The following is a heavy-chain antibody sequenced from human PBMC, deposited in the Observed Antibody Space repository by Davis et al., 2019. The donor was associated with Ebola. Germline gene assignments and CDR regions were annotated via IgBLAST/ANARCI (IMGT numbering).Heavy chain of an antibody. V-gene: IGHV5-51*01. CDR3: ARLRGGSGSNYYFDY. J-gene: IGHJ4*02. Sequence: KVSCKGSGYSSTSYWIGWVRQMPGKGLEWMGIIYPGDSDTRYSPSFQGQVTISADKSISTAYLQWSSLKASDTAMYYCARLRGGSGSNYYFDYWGQGTLVTVSS. D-gene: IGHD1-26*01. CDR2: IYPGDSDT. CDR1: GYSSTSYW.